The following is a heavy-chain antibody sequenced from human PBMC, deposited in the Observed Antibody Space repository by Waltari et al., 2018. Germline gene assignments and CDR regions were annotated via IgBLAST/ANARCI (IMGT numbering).Heavy chain of an antibody. CDR1: GFTFSNYG. J-gene: IGHJ4*02. CDR2: IQFDGSRK. Sequence: QVQLVESGGAVVQPGGSLRLSCVASGFTFSNYGMHWVHQAPGKGLEWVTFIQFDGSRKYYVDSVTGRFTISRDNSKSTLYLQMDSLRVDDMAVYYCAKDFPGYKWGQGTLVTVSS. D-gene: IGHD5-18*01. CDR3: AKDFPGYK. V-gene: IGHV3-30*02.